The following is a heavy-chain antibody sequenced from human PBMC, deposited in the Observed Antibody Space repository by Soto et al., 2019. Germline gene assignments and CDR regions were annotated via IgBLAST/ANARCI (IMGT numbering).Heavy chain of an antibody. D-gene: IGHD6-13*01. CDR1: GGSISSSSYY. CDR2: LYYSGST. J-gene: IGHJ3*02. V-gene: IGHV4-39*01. Sequence: QLQLQESGPGLVKPSETLSLTCTVSGGSISSSSYYWGWIRQPPGKGLEWLGSLYYSGSTYYSPSLKSRVTISVDTSKNQFSLKLSSVTAADTAVYYCARHQAAGSEAFDIWGQGTMVTVSS. CDR3: ARHQAAGSEAFDI.